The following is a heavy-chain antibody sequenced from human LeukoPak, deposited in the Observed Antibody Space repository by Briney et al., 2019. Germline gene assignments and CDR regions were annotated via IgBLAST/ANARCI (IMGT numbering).Heavy chain of an antibody. V-gene: IGHV1-18*01. D-gene: IGHD4-17*01. CDR1: GYTFTSYG. Sequence: ASVKVSCXASGYTFTSYGISWVRQAPGQGLEWMGWIGAYNGNTNYAQKLQGRVTMTTDTSTSTAYMELRSLRSDDTAVYYCASPTETTVDAFDIWGQGTMVTVSS. J-gene: IGHJ3*02. CDR3: ASPTETTVDAFDI. CDR2: IGAYNGNT.